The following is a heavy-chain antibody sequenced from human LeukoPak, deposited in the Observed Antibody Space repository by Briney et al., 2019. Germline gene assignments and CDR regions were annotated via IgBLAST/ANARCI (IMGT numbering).Heavy chain of an antibody. CDR2: ISGSGSTI. CDR3: ARVGVTTSN. Sequence: GGSLRLSCAASGFTFTDYYRSWIRQAPGKGLEWLSYISGSGSTIFYADSVKGRFTISRDNPKNSLHLQMNGLSPEDTAVYYCARVGVTTSNWGQGTLVTVSS. J-gene: IGHJ4*02. D-gene: IGHD4-17*01. V-gene: IGHV3-11*04. CDR1: GFTFTDYY.